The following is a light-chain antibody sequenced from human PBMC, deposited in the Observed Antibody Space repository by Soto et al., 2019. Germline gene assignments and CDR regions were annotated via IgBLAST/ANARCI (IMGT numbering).Light chain of an antibody. V-gene: IGKV1-39*01. Sequence: DIQMTQSPSSLSASVGDRVTITCRASQRISSYLNWYQVKPGKAPKLLIYAASTLESGVPSRFSATVSGTEFSLTITSLQPEDFATYYCQQLFDSPITFGQGTRLEI. CDR1: QRISSY. CDR2: AAS. CDR3: QQLFDSPIT. J-gene: IGKJ5*01.